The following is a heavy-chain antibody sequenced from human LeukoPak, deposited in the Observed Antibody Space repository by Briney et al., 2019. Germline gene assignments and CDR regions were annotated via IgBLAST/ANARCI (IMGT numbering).Heavy chain of an antibody. V-gene: IGHV4-39*01. D-gene: IGHD3-22*01. CDR3: ARLSGYSVDY. CDR1: GGSISSSSYY. CDR2: IYYSGST. Sequence: PSETLSLTCTVSGGSISSSSYYWGWIRQPPGKGLEWIGSIYYSGSTYYNPSLKSRVTISVDTSKNQFSLKLSSVTAADTAVYYCARLSGYSVDYWGQGTLVTVSS. J-gene: IGHJ4*02.